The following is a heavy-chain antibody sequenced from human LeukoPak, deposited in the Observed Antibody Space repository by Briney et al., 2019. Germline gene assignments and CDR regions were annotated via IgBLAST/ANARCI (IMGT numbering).Heavy chain of an antibody. Sequence: GASVKVSCKASGGTFSRNAINWVRQAPGQGLEWMGGIIPMFDTPNYAQKFQGRVTITADESTTIAYMELSRLTSNDTAVYYCARRDTSGWNNWFDPWGQGTLVTVSS. J-gene: IGHJ5*02. CDR3: ARRDTSGWNNWFDP. D-gene: IGHD6-19*01. V-gene: IGHV1-69*13. CDR2: IIPMFDTP. CDR1: GGTFSRNA.